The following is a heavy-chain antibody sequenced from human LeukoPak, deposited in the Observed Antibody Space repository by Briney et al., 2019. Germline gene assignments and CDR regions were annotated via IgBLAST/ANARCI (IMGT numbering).Heavy chain of an antibody. J-gene: IGHJ2*01. CDR1: GGSISSYY. Sequence: SETLSLTCTVSGGSISSYYWSWIRQPPGKGLEWIGYIGYSGSTNYNPSLKSRVTISVDKSKNQFSLKLSSVTAAHTAVYYCARWEGASVWYGDLWGRGTLVTVSS. V-gene: IGHV4-59*01. CDR2: IGYSGST. CDR3: ARWEGASVWYGDL. D-gene: IGHD1-26*01.